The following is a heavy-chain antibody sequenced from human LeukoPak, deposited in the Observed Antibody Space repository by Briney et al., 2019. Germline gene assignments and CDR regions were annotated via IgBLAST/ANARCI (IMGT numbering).Heavy chain of an antibody. CDR3: ARDYYDSSGYPNWFDP. CDR1: GGSISSGSYY. CDR2: IYTSGST. D-gene: IGHD3-22*01. J-gene: IGHJ5*02. V-gene: IGHV4-61*02. Sequence: PSQTLSLTCTVSGGSISSGSYYWSWIRQPAGKGLEWIGRIYTSGSTDYNPSLKSRVTISRDTSKNQFSLKLSSVTAADTAVYYCARDYYDSSGYPNWFDPWGQGTLVTVSS.